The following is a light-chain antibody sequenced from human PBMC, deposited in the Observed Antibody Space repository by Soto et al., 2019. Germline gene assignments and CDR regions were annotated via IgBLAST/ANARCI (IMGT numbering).Light chain of an antibody. V-gene: IGLV4-69*01. J-gene: IGLJ2*01. CDR1: SGHSSYA. CDR3: QTWGTGIGV. CDR2: LNSDGSH. Sequence: QSVLTQSPSASASLRDSVKLTCTLSSGHSSYAIAWHQQQPEKGPRYLMKLNSDGSHSKGDGIPDRFSGSSSGAERYLTISSLQSEDEADYYCQTWGTGIGVFGGGTKLTVL.